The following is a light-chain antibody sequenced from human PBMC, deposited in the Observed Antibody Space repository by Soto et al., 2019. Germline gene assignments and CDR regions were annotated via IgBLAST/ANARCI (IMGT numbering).Light chain of an antibody. CDR2: EVS. CDR1: SSDVGGYNY. J-gene: IGLJ1*01. CDR3: SSYTSSSTPAYV. V-gene: IGLV2-14*01. Sequence: QSVLTQPASVSRPPRQSITISCTGTSSDVGGYNYVSWYQQHPGRASKPMIYEVSNRPSGVINPFSGAKSGNTASLIISGLQAEEEADYYCSSYTSSSTPAYVFGTGTKVTVL.